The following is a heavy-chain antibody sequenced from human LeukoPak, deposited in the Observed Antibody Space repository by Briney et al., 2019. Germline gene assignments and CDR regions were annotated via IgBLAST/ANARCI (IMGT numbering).Heavy chain of an antibody. CDR2: IYYSGST. V-gene: IGHV4-39*01. Sequence: PSETLSLTCTVSGGSISSSSYYWGWIRQPPGKGLEWIGTIYYSGSTYYNPSLKSRVTISVDTSKNQFSLKLSSVTAADTAVYYCARHTAMFSFDYWGPGTLVTVSS. D-gene: IGHD5-18*01. CDR3: ARHTAMFSFDY. J-gene: IGHJ4*02. CDR1: GGSISSSSYY.